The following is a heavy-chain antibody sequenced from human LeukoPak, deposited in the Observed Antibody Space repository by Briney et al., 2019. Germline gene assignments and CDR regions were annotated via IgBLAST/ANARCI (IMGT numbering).Heavy chain of an antibody. CDR1: GYSISSGYY. CDR2: IYHSGST. J-gene: IGHJ3*01. CDR3: PRSLSSHFAAFDL. V-gene: IGHV4-38-2*02. D-gene: IGHD2-2*01. Sequence: SETLSLTCTVSGYSISSGYYWGWIRQPPGKGLEWIGSIYHSGSTYYNPSLKSRVTISVDTSKNQFSLKLSSVTAADTAVYYCPRSLSSHFAAFDLWGQGTLVTVSS.